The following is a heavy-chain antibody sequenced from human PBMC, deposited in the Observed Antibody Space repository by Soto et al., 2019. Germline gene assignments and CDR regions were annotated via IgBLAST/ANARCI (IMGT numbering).Heavy chain of an antibody. CDR2: IYPKEGRI. V-gene: IGHV1-18*01. CDR3: ARDIDYNIDY. J-gene: IGHJ4*02. D-gene: IGHD4-4*01. CDR1: GYIFNNYG. Sequence: QVQLVQSESEAQKPGASVKVSCKASGYIFNNYGISWVRQAPGQGLEWMGWIYPKEGRINVGQKFQGRVPLTTDTATSTAYIELRSLRFDDSAVYFCARDIDYNIDYWGQGTLLTVSS.